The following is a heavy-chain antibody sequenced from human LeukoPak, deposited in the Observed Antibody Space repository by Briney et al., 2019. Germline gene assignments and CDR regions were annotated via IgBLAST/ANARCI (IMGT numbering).Heavy chain of an antibody. CDR1: GFTFSSYA. V-gene: IGHV3-23*01. J-gene: IGHJ4*02. Sequence: PGGSLRLSCAASGFTFSSYAMSWVRQAPGKGLEWVSAISGSGGSTYYADSVKGRFTISRDNSKNTLYLQMNSLRAEDTAVYYCAKARCPTRPIYCSSTSCCHLDYWGQGTLVTVSS. D-gene: IGHD2-2*01. CDR3: AKARCPTRPIYCSSTSCCHLDY. CDR2: ISGSGGST.